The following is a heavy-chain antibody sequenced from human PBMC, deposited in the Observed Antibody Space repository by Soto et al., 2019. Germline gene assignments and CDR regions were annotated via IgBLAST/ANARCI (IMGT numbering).Heavy chain of an antibody. J-gene: IGHJ6*02. CDR1: GFTFSSYA. V-gene: IGHV3-23*01. CDR3: AKVGYISSSFGMDV. CDR2: ISGSGGST. Sequence: EVQLLESGGGLVQPGGSLGLSCAASGFTFSSYAMSWVRQAPGKGLEWVSAISGSGGSTYYADSVKGRFTISRDNSKNTLYLQMNSLRAEDTAVYYCAKVGYISSSFGMDVWGQGTTVTVSS. D-gene: IGHD6-13*01.